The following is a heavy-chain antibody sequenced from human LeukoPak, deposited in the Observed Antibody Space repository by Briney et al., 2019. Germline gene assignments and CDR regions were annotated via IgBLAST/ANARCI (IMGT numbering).Heavy chain of an antibody. CDR2: INPSSGGT. V-gene: IGHV1-2*02. Sequence: ASVKVSCKASGYIFTGYYMHWVRQAPGQGLEWMGWINPSSGGTKYAQKFQGRVTMTRDTSISTAYMELSRLRSDDTAVYYCARDDRTNYYGSGSHYNGLDYWGQGTLVTVSS. J-gene: IGHJ4*02. CDR3: ARDDRTNYYGSGSHYNGLDY. CDR1: GYIFTGYY. D-gene: IGHD3-10*01.